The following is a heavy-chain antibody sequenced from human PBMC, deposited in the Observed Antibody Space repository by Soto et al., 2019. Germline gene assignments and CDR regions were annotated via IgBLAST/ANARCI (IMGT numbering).Heavy chain of an antibody. CDR3: ARGHVVPAAINYYYGMDV. J-gene: IGHJ6*02. V-gene: IGHV1-69*13. D-gene: IGHD2-2*01. CDR1: GGTFSSYA. CDR2: IIPIFGTA. Sequence: SVKVSCKASGGTFSSYAISWVRQAPGQGLEWMGGIIPIFGTANYAQKFQGRVTITADESTSTAYMELSSLRSEDTAVYYCARGHVVPAAINYYYGMDVWGQGTTVTVSS.